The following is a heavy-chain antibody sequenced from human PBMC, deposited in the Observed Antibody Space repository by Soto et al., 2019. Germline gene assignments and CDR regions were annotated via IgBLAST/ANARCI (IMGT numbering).Heavy chain of an antibody. CDR2: IYPGDSET. CDR3: ARVPTAAATRFYYYAMDV. V-gene: IGHV5-51*01. J-gene: IGHJ6*02. Sequence: GESLKISCKGYSFTNYWIGWVRQMPGKGLEWMGIIYPGDSETRYSPSFQGQVTISADKSISTAYLQWNSLKASDTAIYYCARVPTAAATRFYYYAMDVWGQGTTVTVSS. D-gene: IGHD6-13*01. CDR1: YSFTNYW.